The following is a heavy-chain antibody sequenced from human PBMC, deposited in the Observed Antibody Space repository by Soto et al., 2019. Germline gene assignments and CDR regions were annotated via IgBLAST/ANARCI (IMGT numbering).Heavy chain of an antibody. V-gene: IGHV4-30-2*01. D-gene: IGHD1-1*01. CDR3: AREVPSRYFDL. CDR1: GGSISSGGYS. J-gene: IGHJ2*01. CDR2: INHSGST. Sequence: SETLSLTCAVSGGSISSGGYSWSWLRQPPGKGLEWIGEINHSGSTNYNTSLESRVTISLDTSRKQFTLKMRSATAADTAVYYCAREVPSRYFDLWGRGTPVTVSS.